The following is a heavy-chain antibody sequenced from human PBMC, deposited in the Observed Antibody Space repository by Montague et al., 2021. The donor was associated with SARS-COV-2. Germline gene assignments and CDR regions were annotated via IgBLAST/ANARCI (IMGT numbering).Heavy chain of an antibody. V-gene: IGHV6-1*01. CDR3: ARGGGLGPYTGYAFDI. J-gene: IGHJ3*02. CDR2: TYFRFRWFD. Sequence: CAISGDSVAGLKLRWNWLRPSLPRRLEFLCRTYFRFRWFDHYVEAVKGRRSIKEDTSKNQFSLQLDSVTAEDTAVYYCARGGGLGPYTGYAFDIWGQGTLVTISS. D-gene: IGHD3-16*01. CDR1: GDSVAGLKLR.